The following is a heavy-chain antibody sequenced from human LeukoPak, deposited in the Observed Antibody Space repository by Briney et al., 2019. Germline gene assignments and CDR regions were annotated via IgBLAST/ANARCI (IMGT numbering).Heavy chain of an antibody. Sequence: PGGSLRLSCAASGFTFSSYGMHWVRQAPGKGLEWVAFIRYDGSNEYYADSVKGRFTISRDNSKNTLYLQMNSLRAEDTAVYYCAKGRPYYYFDYWGQGTLVTVSS. J-gene: IGHJ4*02. CDR2: IRYDGSNE. CDR3: AKGRPYYYFDY. CDR1: GFTFSSYG. D-gene: IGHD2-21*01. V-gene: IGHV3-30*02.